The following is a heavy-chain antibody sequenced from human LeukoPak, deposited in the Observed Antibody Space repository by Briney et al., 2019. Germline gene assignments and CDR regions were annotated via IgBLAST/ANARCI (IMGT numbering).Heavy chain of an antibody. Sequence: PSETLSLTCTVSGGSISSYYWSWIRQPPGKGLEWIGYIYYSGSTNYNPSLKSRVTISVDTSKNQFSLKLSSVTAADTAVYYRARARIADAFDIWGQGTMDTVSS. CDR2: IYYSGST. V-gene: IGHV4-59*01. CDR3: ARARIADAFDI. CDR1: GGSISSYY. J-gene: IGHJ3*02. D-gene: IGHD2-15*01.